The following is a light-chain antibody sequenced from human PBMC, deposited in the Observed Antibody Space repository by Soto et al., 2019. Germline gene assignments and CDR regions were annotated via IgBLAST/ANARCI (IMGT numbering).Light chain of an antibody. CDR3: QQYNTYSSRT. V-gene: IGKV1-5*01. J-gene: IGKJ4*01. CDR1: QSISSW. Sequence: DIQMTQSPSTLSASVGDRVTITCRASQSISSWLAWYQQKLGRAPRLLIYEASSLESGVPSRFSGSGYGTEFTLTISSLQSDDFATYYCQQYNTYSSRTFGGGTKVDIK. CDR2: EAS.